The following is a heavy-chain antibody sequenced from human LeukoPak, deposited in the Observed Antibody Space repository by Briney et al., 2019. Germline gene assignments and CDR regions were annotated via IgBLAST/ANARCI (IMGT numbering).Heavy chain of an antibody. Sequence: GGSLRLSCEVSGITLSNYGMSWVRQAPGKGLEWVAGLSGSGGGTNYADSVQGRFTISRDNPKNTLYLQMHSLRAEHTAVYFCAKRGVVSRVFLVGSHKEAYYFDSWGQGALVTVSS. D-gene: IGHD3-10*01. J-gene: IGHJ4*02. V-gene: IGHV3-23*01. CDR1: GITLSNYG. CDR3: AKRGVVSRVFLVGSHKEAYYFDS. CDR2: LSGSGGGT.